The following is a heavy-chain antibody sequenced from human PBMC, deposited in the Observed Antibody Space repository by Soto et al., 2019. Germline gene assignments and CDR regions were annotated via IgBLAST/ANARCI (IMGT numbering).Heavy chain of an antibody. CDR1: GGSISSGGYY. Sequence: SETLSLTCTVSGGSISSGGYYWSWIRQHPGKGLEWIGYIYYSGSTYYNPSLKSRVTISVDTSKNQFSLKLSSVTAADTAVYYCARSYCSSTSCYDYYYYMDVWGKGTTVTVSS. V-gene: IGHV4-31*03. CDR2: IYYSGST. CDR3: ARSYCSSTSCYDYYYYMDV. J-gene: IGHJ6*03. D-gene: IGHD2-2*01.